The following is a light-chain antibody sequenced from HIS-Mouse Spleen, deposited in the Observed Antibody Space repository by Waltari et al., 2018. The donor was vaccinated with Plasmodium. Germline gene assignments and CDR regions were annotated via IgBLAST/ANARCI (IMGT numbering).Light chain of an antibody. J-gene: IGLJ2*01. V-gene: IGLV2-8*01. CDR1: STAVGGYNY. CDR3: SSYAGSNNLV. Sequence: QSALTQPPSASGSPGQSVTISCTGNSTAVGGYNYVSWYQQHQGKAPKLMIYEVSKRPSGVPDRFSGSKFGNTASLTVSGLQAEDEADYYCSSYAGSNNLVFGGGTKLTVL. CDR2: EVS.